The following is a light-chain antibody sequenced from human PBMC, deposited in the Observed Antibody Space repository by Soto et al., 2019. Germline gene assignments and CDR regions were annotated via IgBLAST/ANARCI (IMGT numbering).Light chain of an antibody. CDR2: GAS. Sequence: EIVLTHSPGTLSLYPWEIATLSCRASQSVSNNYLAWYQQKPGQAPRLLIYGASSRATGIPDRFSGSGSGTDFTLTISRLEPEDFAVYYRQQYRRSPWTFGQGTRLEIK. CDR3: QQYRRSPWT. V-gene: IGKV3-20*01. J-gene: IGKJ5*01. CDR1: QSVSNNY.